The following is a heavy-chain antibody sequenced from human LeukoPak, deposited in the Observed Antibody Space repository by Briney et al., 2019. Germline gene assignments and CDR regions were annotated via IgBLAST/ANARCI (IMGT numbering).Heavy chain of an antibody. Sequence: PGGSLRLSCAASGFTFSSYEMNWVRQAPGKGLEWVSYISSSGSTIYYADSVKGRFTISRDNAKNSLYLQVNSLRAEDTAVYYCARAQRHDYGDYVPYYYGMDVWGKGTTVTVSS. V-gene: IGHV3-48*03. D-gene: IGHD4-17*01. CDR2: ISSSGSTI. J-gene: IGHJ6*04. CDR3: ARAQRHDYGDYVPYYYGMDV. CDR1: GFTFSSYE.